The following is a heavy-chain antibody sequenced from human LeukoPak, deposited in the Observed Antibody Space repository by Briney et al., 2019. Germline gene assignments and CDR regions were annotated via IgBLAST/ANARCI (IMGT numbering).Heavy chain of an antibody. D-gene: IGHD6-13*01. CDR3: ARDGASSWYSEYNWFDP. Sequence: GGSLRLSCAASGFTFSNYGMNWVRQAPGKGLEWVSGITGRGENTYYADSVKGRFTISRDNAKNSLYLQMNSLRAEDTAVYYCARDGASSWYSEYNWFDPWGQGTLVTVSS. CDR2: ITGRGENT. J-gene: IGHJ5*02. V-gene: IGHV3-23*01. CDR1: GFTFSNYG.